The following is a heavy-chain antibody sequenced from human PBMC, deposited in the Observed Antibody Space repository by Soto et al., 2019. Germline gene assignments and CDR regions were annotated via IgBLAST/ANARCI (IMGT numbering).Heavy chain of an antibody. CDR2: IQVSGDT. V-gene: IGHV4-30-4*01. CDR1: GVSISSGGHY. J-gene: IGHJ4*02. Sequence: QVYLQESGPGLVKPSQTLSLTCTVSGVSISSGGHYWSWIRQTPGKGLELVGYIQVSGDTFYKPSLEGRVSMSVDTSNNQFSLDLTSVTAADTAVYYCVRDTSWSRPYWGQGTLVTVSS. D-gene: IGHD2-15*01. CDR3: VRDTSWSRPY.